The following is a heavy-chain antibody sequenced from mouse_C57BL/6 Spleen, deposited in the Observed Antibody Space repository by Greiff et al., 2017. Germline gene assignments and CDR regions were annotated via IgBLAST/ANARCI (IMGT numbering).Heavy chain of an antibody. CDR2: INSDGGST. V-gene: IGHV5-2*01. D-gene: IGHD1-1*01. Sequence: EVKLVESGGGLVQPGESLKLSCESNEYEFPSHDMSWVRKTPEKRLELVAAINSDGGSTYYPDTMERRFIISRDNTKKTLYLQMSSLRSEDTALYYCARQRYYGSSYWYFDVWGTGTTVTVSS. CDR1: EYEFPSHD. CDR3: ARQRYYGSSYWYFDV. J-gene: IGHJ1*03.